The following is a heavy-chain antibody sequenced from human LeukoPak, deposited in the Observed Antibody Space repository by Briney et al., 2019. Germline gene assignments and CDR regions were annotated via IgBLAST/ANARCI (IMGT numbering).Heavy chain of an antibody. CDR1: GFTFSSYS. D-gene: IGHD2-2*01. CDR3: VSFYETY. Sequence: GGSLRLSCAASGFTFSSYSMNWVRQAPGKGLEWVSYISSSSSTIYYADSVKGRFTISKDNAKNTVYLQMNNLRAEDTAVYYCVSFYETYWGRGTLVTVSS. V-gene: IGHV3-48*04. J-gene: IGHJ4*02. CDR2: ISSSSSTI.